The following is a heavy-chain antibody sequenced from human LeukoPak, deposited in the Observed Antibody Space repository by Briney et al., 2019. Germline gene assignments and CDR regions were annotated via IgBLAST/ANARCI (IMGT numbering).Heavy chain of an antibody. J-gene: IGHJ4*02. D-gene: IGHD6-19*01. CDR1: GLTFSSYG. CDR2: ISYDGSNK. CDR3: AKDPGFNMAVAGQGRGYYFDY. Sequence: PGGSLRLSCAASGLTFSSYGMHWVRKAPGKGLEWVAVISYDGSNKYYADSVKGRFTISRDNSKNTLYLQMNSLRAEDTAVYYCAKDPGFNMAVAGQGRGYYFDYWGQGTLVTVSS. V-gene: IGHV3-30*18.